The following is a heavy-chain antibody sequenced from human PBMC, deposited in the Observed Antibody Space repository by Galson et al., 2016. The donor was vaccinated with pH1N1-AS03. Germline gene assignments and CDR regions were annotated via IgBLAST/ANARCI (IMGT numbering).Heavy chain of an antibody. V-gene: IGHV1-2*04. CDR2: INPENGVT. Sequence: SVKVSCKASGYIFTDFYVHWVRQAPGQGLEWMGWINPENGVTNYAQKFQAWVTMTGDTSISTAYMELHGLKSDDTAVYYCPRDPRGPCSSATCATTYYFGMDVWGQGTTVIVSS. CDR3: PRDPRGPCSSATCATTYYFGMDV. J-gene: IGHJ6*02. D-gene: IGHD1-26*01. CDR1: GYIFTDFY.